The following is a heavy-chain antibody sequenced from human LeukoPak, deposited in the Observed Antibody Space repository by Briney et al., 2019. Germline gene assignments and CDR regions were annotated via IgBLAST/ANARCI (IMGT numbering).Heavy chain of an antibody. CDR3: AKDGYNWIAFDD. J-gene: IGHJ4*02. CDR2: ISGTGFNT. D-gene: IGHD1-20*01. Sequence: GGSLRLSCAASGFTLSTYAMHWVRQAPGEGLEWVSYISGTGFNTYYADSVKGRFTISRDSSKNTLYLQMNSLRAEDTAIYYCAKDGYNWIAFDDWGQGTLVTVSS. CDR1: GFTLSTYA. V-gene: IGHV3-23*01.